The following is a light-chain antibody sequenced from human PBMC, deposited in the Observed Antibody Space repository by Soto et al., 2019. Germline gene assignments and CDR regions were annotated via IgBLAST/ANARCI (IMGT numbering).Light chain of an antibody. J-gene: IGLJ1*01. V-gene: IGLV1-44*01. CDR3: AAWDDSLRGHV. CDR1: SSNIGENT. Sequence: QSVLTQPPSASGTPGQRVTIYCSGSSSNIGENTVTWYQQLPGATPKVLIYTTNRRPAGVPDRFSGSKSGTSASLAITGLQSEDEADYYCAAWDDSLRGHVFGTG. CDR2: TTN.